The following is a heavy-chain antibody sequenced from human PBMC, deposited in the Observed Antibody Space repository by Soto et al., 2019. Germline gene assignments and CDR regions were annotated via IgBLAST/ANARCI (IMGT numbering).Heavy chain of an antibody. CDR3: AKDRNTAMVTGDFDY. Sequence: QPGGSLRLSCAASGFTFGDYAMHWVRQVPGRGLEWVSGVSWTNISFGYADSVKGRFTISRDNAKNSLYLQMNSLRREDTAFYYCAKDRNTAMVTGDFDYWGQGTLVTVSS. CDR1: GFTFGDYA. D-gene: IGHD5-18*01. CDR2: VSWTNISF. V-gene: IGHV3-9*01. J-gene: IGHJ4*01.